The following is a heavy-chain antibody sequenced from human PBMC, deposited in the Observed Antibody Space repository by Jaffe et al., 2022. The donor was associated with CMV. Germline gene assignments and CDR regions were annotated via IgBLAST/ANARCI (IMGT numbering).Heavy chain of an antibody. CDR1: GGSISSSSYY. Sequence: QLQLQESGPGLVKPSETLSLTCTVSGGSISSSSYYWGWIRQPPGKGLEWIGSIYYSGSTYYNPSLKSRVTISVDTSKNQFSLKLSSVTAADTAVYYCARHDYYYDSSGYPGDYWGQGTLVTVSS. CDR2: IYYSGST. V-gene: IGHV4-39*01. J-gene: IGHJ4*02. CDR3: ARHDYYYDSSGYPGDY. D-gene: IGHD3-22*01.